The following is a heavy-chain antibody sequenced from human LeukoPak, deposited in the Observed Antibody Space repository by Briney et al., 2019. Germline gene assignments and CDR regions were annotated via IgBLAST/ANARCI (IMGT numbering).Heavy chain of an antibody. D-gene: IGHD2-2*03. Sequence: SETLSLTCTVSGGSISSYYWSWIRQPAGKGLEWIGRIYISGSTNYNPSLKSRVTMSVDTSKNQFSLKLSSVTAADTAVYYCARDSGYCSSTSCSPANWFDPWGQGTLVTVSS. J-gene: IGHJ5*02. V-gene: IGHV4-4*07. CDR1: GGSISSYY. CDR3: ARDSGYCSSTSCSPANWFDP. CDR2: IYISGST.